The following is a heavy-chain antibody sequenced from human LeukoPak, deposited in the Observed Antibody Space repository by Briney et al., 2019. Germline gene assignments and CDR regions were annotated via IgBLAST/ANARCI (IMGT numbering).Heavy chain of an antibody. D-gene: IGHD3-10*01. J-gene: IGHJ4*02. V-gene: IGHV1-18*01. Sequence: ASVKVSCKASGYTFTNFGISWVRRAPGQEFEWMGWINTYNGNTKYAQKFQGRVTMTTDTSTSTAYMELRSLRSDDTAVYYCARDGYYYGSGGHLSNWGQGTLVTVSS. CDR3: ARDGYYYGSGGHLSN. CDR2: INTYNGNT. CDR1: GYTFTNFG.